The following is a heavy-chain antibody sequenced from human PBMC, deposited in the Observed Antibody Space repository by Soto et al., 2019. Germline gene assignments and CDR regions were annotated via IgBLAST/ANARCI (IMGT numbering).Heavy chain of an antibody. D-gene: IGHD6-13*01. Sequence: PGESLKISCKGSGYSFTSYWIGWVRQMPGKGLEWMGIIYPGDSDTRYSPSFQGQVTISADKSISTAYLQWSSLKASDTAMYYCARKGIAAAGTLTYYGMDVRGQGTTVTVSS. J-gene: IGHJ6*02. CDR1: GYSFTSYW. CDR3: ARKGIAAAGTLTYYGMDV. V-gene: IGHV5-51*01. CDR2: IYPGDSDT.